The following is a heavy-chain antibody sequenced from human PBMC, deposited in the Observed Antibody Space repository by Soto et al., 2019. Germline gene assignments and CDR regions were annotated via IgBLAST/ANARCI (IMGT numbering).Heavy chain of an antibody. CDR3: ARTLNYYDSSGYYRGDNWFDP. Sequence: GESPKISCKGSGYSFTSYWIGWVRQMPGKGLEWMGIIYPGDSDTRYSPSFQGQVTISADKSISTAYLQWSSLKASDTAMYYCARTLNYYDSSGYYRGDNWFDPWGQGTLVTVSS. D-gene: IGHD3-22*01. J-gene: IGHJ5*02. V-gene: IGHV5-51*01. CDR1: GYSFTSYW. CDR2: IYPGDSDT.